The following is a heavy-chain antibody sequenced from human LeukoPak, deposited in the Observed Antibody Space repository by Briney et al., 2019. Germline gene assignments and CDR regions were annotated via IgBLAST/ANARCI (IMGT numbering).Heavy chain of an antibody. CDR3: ARAGGFFSPFGY. Sequence: SETLSLTCTVSGDSVSSDSYYWHWIRKSPGKGLQWVGFVYYSGRTKYNPSLESRVSISVDTSKNQFSLKLSSVTAADTAVYYCARAGGFFSPFGYWGQGTLVTVSS. D-gene: IGHD3-16*01. CDR2: VYYSGRT. CDR1: GDSVSSDSYY. V-gene: IGHV4-61*01. J-gene: IGHJ4*02.